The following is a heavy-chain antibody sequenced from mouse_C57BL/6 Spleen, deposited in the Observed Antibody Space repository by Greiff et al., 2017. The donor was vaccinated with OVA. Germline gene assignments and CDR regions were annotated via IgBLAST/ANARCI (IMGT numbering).Heavy chain of an antibody. CDR2: IYPGSGSP. J-gene: IGHJ1*03. D-gene: IGHD2-3*01. Sequence: QVQLQQPGAELVKPGASVKMSCKASGYPFPSYWITWVKPRPGQGLEWIGDIYPGSGSPNYTETFKSKATLTVEPSSSTAYMQLSSLTSEDSAVDYCARSSPDGYYGFWGWGTGTTVTVSS. CDR3: ARSSPDGYYGFWG. V-gene: IGHV1-55*01. CDR1: GYPFPSYW.